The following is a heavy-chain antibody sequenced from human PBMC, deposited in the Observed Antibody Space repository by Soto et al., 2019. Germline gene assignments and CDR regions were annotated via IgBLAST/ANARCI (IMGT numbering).Heavy chain of an antibody. V-gene: IGHV3-64D*08. CDR1: GFTFSSYA. CDR3: VKERKKMDYRVFDY. CDR2: ISSNGGST. D-gene: IGHD4-4*01. J-gene: IGHJ4*02. Sequence: GGSLRLSCSSSGFTFSSYAMHWVRQAPGKGLEYVSAISSNGGSTYYADSVKGRFTISRDNSKNTLYLQMSSLRAEDTAVYYCVKERKKMDYRVFDYWGQGTLVTVSS.